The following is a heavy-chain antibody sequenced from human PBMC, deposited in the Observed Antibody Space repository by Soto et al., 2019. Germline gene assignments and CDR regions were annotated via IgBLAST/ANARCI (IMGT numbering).Heavy chain of an antibody. Sequence: NWVRQAPRKGLEWVGRIKSKTDGGTTDFAAPVKGRFAISRDDSNDMVYLQMNSLKTEDTAVYYCTTDSLFFRAEVGIRYL. J-gene: IGHJ2*01. CDR2: IKSKTDGGTT. D-gene: IGHD3-3*01. CDR3: TTDSLFFRAEVGIRYL. V-gene: IGHV3-15*07.